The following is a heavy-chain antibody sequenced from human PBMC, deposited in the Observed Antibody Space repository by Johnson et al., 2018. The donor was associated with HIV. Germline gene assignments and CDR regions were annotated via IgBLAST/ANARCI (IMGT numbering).Heavy chain of an antibody. CDR1: EFSLSNYA. CDR3: ARLGPHDAFDI. J-gene: IGHJ3*02. CDR2: IWYDGSNK. D-gene: IGHD1-26*01. Sequence: VQLVESGGGLVQPGRSLRIYCAVSEFSLSNYAMHWVRQAPGKGLEWVAVIWYDGSNKYYADSVKGRFTISRDNSKNTLYLQMNSLRAEDTAVYYCARLGPHDAFDIWGQGTMVTVSS. V-gene: IGHV3-30*04.